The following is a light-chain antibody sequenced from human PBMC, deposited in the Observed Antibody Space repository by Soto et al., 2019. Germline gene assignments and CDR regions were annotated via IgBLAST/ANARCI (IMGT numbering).Light chain of an antibody. Sequence: DIHVTRSRSNRPGSVGDSGTITCRASQSISTWLAWYQQKPGKAPKLLIYDASSLEGGVPSRFRGRGSWTEFTLTLSGLRPDDFVAIDCQQYNSYVVGPGTKVDIK. J-gene: IGKJ3*01. CDR2: DAS. CDR1: QSISTW. V-gene: IGKV1-5*01. CDR3: QQYNSYV.